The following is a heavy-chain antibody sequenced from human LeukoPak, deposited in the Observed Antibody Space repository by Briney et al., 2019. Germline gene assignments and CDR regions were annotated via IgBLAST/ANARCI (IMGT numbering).Heavy chain of an antibody. D-gene: IGHD3-10*01. CDR2: VKGDGSNT. V-gene: IGHV3-74*01. CDR1: GFTFSSYW. Sequence: GASLRLSCAASGFTFSSYWMHWVRHVPGEGLGWVSRVKGDGSNTRDVESVKDRFTVSRDNDKNTLHLQINSLRVEDTAMYYCARSISGWFGDSWPDALEMWGQGTIVT. J-gene: IGHJ3*02. CDR3: ARSISGWFGDSWPDALEM.